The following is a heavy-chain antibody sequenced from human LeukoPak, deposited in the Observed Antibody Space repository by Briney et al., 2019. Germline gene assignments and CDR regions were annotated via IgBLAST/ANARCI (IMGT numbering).Heavy chain of an antibody. CDR3: ARDRSVPNWGFLQRRYYFDY. D-gene: IGHD7-27*01. CDR2: ISAYNGNT. Sequence: GASVKVSCKASGYTFTSYGISWVRQAPGQGLEWMGWISAYNGNTNYAQKLQGRVTMTTDTSTSTAYMELRSLRSDDTAVYYCARDRSVPNWGFLQRRYYFDYWGQGTLVTVSS. CDR1: GYTFTSYG. V-gene: IGHV1-18*01. J-gene: IGHJ4*02.